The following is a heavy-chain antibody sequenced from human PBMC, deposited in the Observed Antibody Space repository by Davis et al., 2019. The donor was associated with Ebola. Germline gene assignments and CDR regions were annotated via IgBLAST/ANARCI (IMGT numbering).Heavy chain of an antibody. CDR3: GVVVTAVDY. Sequence: SETLSLTCTVSGGSISAYYWNWLRQPPGQGLEWIGHIYYSGNTNYNPSLKSRVTISVDTSKNQFSLKLSSVTAADTAVYYCGVVVTAVDYWGQGTLVTVSS. V-gene: IGHV4-59*08. D-gene: IGHD2-21*02. CDR1: GGSISAYY. CDR2: IYYSGNT. J-gene: IGHJ4*02.